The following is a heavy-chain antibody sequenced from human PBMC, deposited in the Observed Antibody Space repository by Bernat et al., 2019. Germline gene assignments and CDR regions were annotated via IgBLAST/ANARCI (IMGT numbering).Heavy chain of an antibody. D-gene: IGHD2-2*01. Sequence: QVQLVESGGGVVQPGRSLRLSCAASGFTFSSYAMHWVRQAPGKGLEWVAVISYDGSNKYYADSVKGRFTISRDNSKNTLYLQMNSLRSDDTAVYYCAKTPARAHCSSTSCYGDYWGQGTLVTVSS. J-gene: IGHJ4*02. V-gene: IGHV3-30*01. CDR3: AKTPARAHCSSTSCYGDY. CDR2: ISYDGSNK. CDR1: GFTFSSYA.